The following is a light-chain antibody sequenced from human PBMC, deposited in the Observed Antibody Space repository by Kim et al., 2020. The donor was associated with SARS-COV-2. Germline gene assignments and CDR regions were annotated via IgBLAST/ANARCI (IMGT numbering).Light chain of an antibody. Sequence: AGQTARITCSGDALQKQYAYWYQQKKGQAPVLGIYKDSERPSGIPGRFSGSSSGTTVTLTISGVQAEDEADYYCQSADSSGTNWVFGGGTKLTVL. CDR1: ALQKQY. J-gene: IGLJ3*02. CDR3: QSADSSGTNWV. V-gene: IGLV3-25*03. CDR2: KDS.